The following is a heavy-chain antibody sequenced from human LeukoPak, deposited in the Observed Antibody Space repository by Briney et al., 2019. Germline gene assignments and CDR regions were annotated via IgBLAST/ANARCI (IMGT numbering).Heavy chain of an antibody. CDR2: ISYDGSNK. CDR3: ARDRRGGYCSSTSCYTSLSDAFDI. J-gene: IGHJ3*02. CDR1: GFTFSSYA. D-gene: IGHD2-2*02. V-gene: IGHV3-30-3*01. Sequence: GRSLRLSCAASGFTFSSYAMHWVRQAPGKGLEWVAVISYDGSNKYYADSVKGRFTISRDNSKNTLYLQMNSLRAEDTAVYYCARDRRGGYCSSTSCYTSLSDAFDIWGQGTMVTVSS.